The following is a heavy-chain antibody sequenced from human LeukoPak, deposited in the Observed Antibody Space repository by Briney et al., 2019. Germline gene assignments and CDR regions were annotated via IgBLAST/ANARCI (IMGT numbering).Heavy chain of an antibody. CDR1: GGSISSTNW. CDR2: VHLSGRT. Sequence: SETLSLTCGVSGGSISSTNWWTWVRQPPGEELEWIGEVHLSGRTNYNPSLESRVTMSVDMSENHISLKLTSVTAADTAVYSCARRSRDGYFLDSWGQGILVTVSS. V-gene: IGHV4-4*02. CDR3: ARRSRDGYFLDS. J-gene: IGHJ4*02. D-gene: IGHD5-24*01.